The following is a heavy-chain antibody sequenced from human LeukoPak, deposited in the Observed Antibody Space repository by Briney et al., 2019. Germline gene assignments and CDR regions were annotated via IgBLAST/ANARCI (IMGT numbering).Heavy chain of an antibody. CDR2: IYHSGST. CDR3: AGVRYYYDSSHD. J-gene: IGHJ4*02. Sequence: SETLSLTCTVSGYSISSGYHWGWIRQPPGKGLEWIGTIYHSGSTYYNPSLKSRVTISVDTSKNQFSLRLSSVTAADTAFYYCAGVRYYYDSSHDWGQGTLVTVSS. CDR1: GYSISSGYH. D-gene: IGHD3-22*01. V-gene: IGHV4-38-2*02.